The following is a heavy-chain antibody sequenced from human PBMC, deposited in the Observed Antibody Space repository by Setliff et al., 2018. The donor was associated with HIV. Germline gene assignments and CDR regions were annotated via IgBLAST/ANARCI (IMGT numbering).Heavy chain of an antibody. CDR3: AREVDGGERFVRFDP. CDR1: GGSFTTSL. D-gene: IGHD4-17*01. CDR2: IIPVSGAS. V-gene: IGHV1-69*13. Sequence: SVKVSCKASGGSFTTSLIGWFRQGPGQGLEWMGGIIPVSGASKYAQRFQDRVIFTADESTNGVYMELSSLTSEDTGFYFCAREVDGGERFVRFDPGGQGTLVTVS. J-gene: IGHJ5*02.